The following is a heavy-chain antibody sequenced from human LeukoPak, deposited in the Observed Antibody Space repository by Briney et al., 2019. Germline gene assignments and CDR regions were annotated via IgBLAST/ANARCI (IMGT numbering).Heavy chain of an antibody. D-gene: IGHD3-10*01. J-gene: IGHJ4*02. CDR2: IKQDGSDK. Sequence: GGSLRLSCAASGFTFTTYWMTWVRQAPGKGLEWVANIKQDGSDKYYVDSVKGRFTISRDNAKNSLYLQMNSLRAEDTAVYYCARDESYSLIDYWGQGTLVTVSS. CDR1: GFTFTTYW. CDR3: ARDESYSLIDY. V-gene: IGHV3-7*01.